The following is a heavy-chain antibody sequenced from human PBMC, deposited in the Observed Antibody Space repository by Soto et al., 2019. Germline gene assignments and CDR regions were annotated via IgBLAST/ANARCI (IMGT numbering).Heavy chain of an antibody. D-gene: IGHD1-26*01. J-gene: IGHJ4*02. CDR1: GGSVSSGSYY. Sequence: QVQLQESGPGLVKPSETLSLTCSVSGGSVSSGSYYWSWIRQPPGKGLEWIGYIYYSGSTKYNPSLKSRVTISLDTSKTQCSPKLSSVPAADTAVYYCARAGLGDGSDYWGQGTLVTVSS. CDR2: IYYSGST. V-gene: IGHV4-61*01. CDR3: ARAGLGDGSDY.